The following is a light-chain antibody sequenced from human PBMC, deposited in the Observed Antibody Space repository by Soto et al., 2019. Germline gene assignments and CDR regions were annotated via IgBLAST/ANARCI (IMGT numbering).Light chain of an antibody. V-gene: IGKV3-20*01. CDR3: QQFSSYQLT. CDR2: GAY. CDR1: QSVSNNY. Sequence: ENVWPPSPGTLSVSPVERSPLYCMSSQSVSNNYLAWYKQKPGQATRLLIYGAYNRATGITDRFSGSGSGKDFTITIRRLEHEDLAAYYCQQFSSYQLTGGGGNKGDIK. J-gene: IGKJ4*01.